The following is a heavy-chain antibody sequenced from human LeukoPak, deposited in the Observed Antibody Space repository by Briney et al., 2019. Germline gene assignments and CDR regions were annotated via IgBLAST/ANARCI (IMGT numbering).Heavy chain of an antibody. CDR2: ISSGGIST. Sequence: GGSLRLSCAASGFTFSRYAMSWVRQAPGKGLEWVSAISSGGISTYYADSVKGRFTISRDNSKNTLYLQMNSLRAEDTAVYFCAKGGIYNWFDPWGQGTLVTVSS. J-gene: IGHJ5*02. V-gene: IGHV3-23*01. D-gene: IGHD3-16*01. CDR3: AKGGIYNWFDP. CDR1: GFTFSRYA.